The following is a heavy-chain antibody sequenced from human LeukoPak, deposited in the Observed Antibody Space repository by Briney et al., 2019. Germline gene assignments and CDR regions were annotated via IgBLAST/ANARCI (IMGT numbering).Heavy chain of an antibody. J-gene: IGHJ4*02. CDR3: AKDLLSYYGSGSYYNARRSNFDY. V-gene: IGHV3-53*01. CDR1: GFTVSSNY. CDR2: IYSGGST. Sequence: GGSLRLSCAASGFTVSSNYMSWVRQAPGKGLEWVSVIYSGGSTYYADSVKGRFTISRDNSKNTLYLQMNSLRAEDTAVYYCAKDLLSYYGSGSYYNARRSNFDYWGQGTLVTVSS. D-gene: IGHD3-10*01.